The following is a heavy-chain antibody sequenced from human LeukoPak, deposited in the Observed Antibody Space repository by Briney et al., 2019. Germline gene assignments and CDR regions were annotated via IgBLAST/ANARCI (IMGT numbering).Heavy chain of an antibody. V-gene: IGHV4-39*07. CDR2: IYYSGST. CDR1: GGSISSSSYY. CDR3: ARDSSSWNLYYYGMDV. D-gene: IGHD6-13*01. Sequence: PSETLSLTCTVSGGSISSSSYYWGWIRQPPGKGLEWIGSIYYSGSTYYNPSLKSRVTISVDTSKNQFSLKLSSVTAADTAVYYCARDSSSWNLYYYGMDVWGQGTTVTVSS. J-gene: IGHJ6*02.